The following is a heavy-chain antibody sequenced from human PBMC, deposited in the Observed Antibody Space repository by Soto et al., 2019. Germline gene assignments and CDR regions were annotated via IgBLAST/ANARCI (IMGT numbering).Heavy chain of an antibody. Sequence: PGGSLRLSCAASGFTFSSYSMNWVRQAPGKGLEWVSYISSSSSTIYYADSVKGRFTISRDNAKNSLCLQMNSLRAEDTAVYYCARAITMVRGVISSGGPIDYWGQGTLVTVSS. CDR1: GFTFSSYS. CDR2: ISSSSSTI. V-gene: IGHV3-48*01. D-gene: IGHD3-10*01. CDR3: ARAITMVRGVISSGGPIDY. J-gene: IGHJ4*02.